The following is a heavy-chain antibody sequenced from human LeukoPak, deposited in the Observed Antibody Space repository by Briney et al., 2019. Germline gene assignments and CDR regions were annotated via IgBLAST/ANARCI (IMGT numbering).Heavy chain of an antibody. V-gene: IGHV1-69*05. CDR1: GGTFGSYA. J-gene: IGHJ3*02. CDR3: ARDTASDAFDI. CDR2: IIPIFGTA. Sequence: GASVKVSCKASGGTFGSYAISWGRQAPGQGLEWMGGIIPIFGTANYAQKFQGRVTITTDESTSTAYMELSSLRSEDTAVYYCARDTASDAFDIWGQGTMVTVSS.